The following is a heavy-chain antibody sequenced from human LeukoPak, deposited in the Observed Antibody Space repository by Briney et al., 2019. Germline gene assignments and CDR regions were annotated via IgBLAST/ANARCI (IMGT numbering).Heavy chain of an antibody. D-gene: IGHD6-19*01. Sequence: PGGSLRLSCAASGFTFSSYSMNWVRQAPGKGLEWVSAISSSSSYIYYADSVRGRFTISRDNAKNSLYLQMNSLRAEDTAVYYCARVGDFQSVAGNCDSWGQGTLVTVSS. V-gene: IGHV3-21*01. CDR2: ISSSSSYI. CDR3: ARVGDFQSVAGNCDS. J-gene: IGHJ5*01. CDR1: GFTFSSYS.